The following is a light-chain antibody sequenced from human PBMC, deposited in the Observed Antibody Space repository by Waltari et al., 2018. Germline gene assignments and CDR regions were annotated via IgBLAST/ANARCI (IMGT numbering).Light chain of an antibody. Sequence: QSALTQPSSVSGSPGQSVTISCTGTSSHVVGYNYVSWYQQHPGKAPKLMIYDVSKRPSGVPDRFSGSKSGNTASLTISGLQAEDEADYYCCSYAGSYSYVFGTGTKVTVL. J-gene: IGLJ1*01. CDR3: CSYAGSYSYV. CDR1: SSHVVGYNY. V-gene: IGLV2-11*01. CDR2: DVS.